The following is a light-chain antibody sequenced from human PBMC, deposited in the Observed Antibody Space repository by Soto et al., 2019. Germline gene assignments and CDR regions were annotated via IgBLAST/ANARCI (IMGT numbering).Light chain of an antibody. Sequence: IRMTQSPSSFSASTGDRVTIPCRASQGISSYLAWYQQKPGKAPKVLIYAASTLQSGVPSRFSGSGSGTDFTLTISCLQSEDFATYYCQQYYNYPPITFGQGTRLEIK. V-gene: IGKV1-8*01. CDR3: QQYYNYPPIT. CDR1: QGISSY. CDR2: AAS. J-gene: IGKJ5*01.